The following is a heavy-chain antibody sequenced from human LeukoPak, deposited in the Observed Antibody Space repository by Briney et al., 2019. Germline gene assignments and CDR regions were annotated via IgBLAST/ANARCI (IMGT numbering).Heavy chain of an antibody. CDR1: GFTFSSYS. CDR2: ISSRSSNL. J-gene: IGHJ4*02. CDR3: ARDGGVDGYNSYFDY. D-gene: IGHD5-24*01. Sequence: GGSLRLSCAASGFTFSSYSMNWVRQAPGKGLEWVSSISSRSSNLYYADSVKGRFTISRDNVKNSLYLQMNSLRAEDTALYYCARDGGVDGYNSYFDYWGQGTLVTVSS. V-gene: IGHV3-21*01.